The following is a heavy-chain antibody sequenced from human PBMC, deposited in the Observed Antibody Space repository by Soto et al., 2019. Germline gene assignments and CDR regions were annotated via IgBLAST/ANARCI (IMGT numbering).Heavy chain of an antibody. V-gene: IGHV1-8*01. CDR3: ARSGPYRYCSTTSCRVFDY. CDR1: GYTFTSYD. Sequence: QVQLVQSGAEVKKPGASVKVSCKASGYTFTSYDINWVRQATGQGLEWMGWMNPNTGNTDLAQKFQGRVTMTRNTSISTAYMELSSLRSEDTAVYYCARSGPYRYCSTTSCRVFDYWGQGTLVTVSS. D-gene: IGHD2-2*01. J-gene: IGHJ4*02. CDR2: MNPNTGNT.